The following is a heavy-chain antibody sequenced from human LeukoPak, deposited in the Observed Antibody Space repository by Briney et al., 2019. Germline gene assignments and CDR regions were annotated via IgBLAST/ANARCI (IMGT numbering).Heavy chain of an antibody. CDR3: ARKSRIAAVAGDDAFDI. CDR2: ISAYNGNT. V-gene: IGHV1-18*01. Sequence: ASVKVSCKASGYTFTSYGISWVRQAPGQGLEWMGWISAYNGNTNYAQKLQGRVTMTTDTSTSTAYMELRSLRSDDTAVYYCARKSRIAAVAGDDAFDIWGQGTMVTVSS. D-gene: IGHD6-19*01. J-gene: IGHJ3*02. CDR1: GYTFTSYG.